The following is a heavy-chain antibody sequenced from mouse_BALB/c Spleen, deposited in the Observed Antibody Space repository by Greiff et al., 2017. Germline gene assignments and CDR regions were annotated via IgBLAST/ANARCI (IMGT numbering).Heavy chain of an antibody. CDR3: AREGLRRRAWFAY. V-gene: IGHV1-9*01. Sequence: QVQLKESGAELMKPGASVKISCKATGYTFSSYWIEWVKQRPGHGLEWIGEILPGSGSTNYNEKFKGKATFTADTSSNTAYMQRSSLTSEDSAVYYCAREGLRRRAWFAYWGQGTLVTVSA. CDR1: GYTFSSYW. CDR2: ILPGSGST. D-gene: IGHD2-4*01. J-gene: IGHJ3*01.